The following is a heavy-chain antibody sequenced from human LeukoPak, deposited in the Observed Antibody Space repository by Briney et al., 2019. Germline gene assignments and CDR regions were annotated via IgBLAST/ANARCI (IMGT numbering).Heavy chain of an antibody. CDR3: TTATYYYDSSGYYYEPGWDYFDY. D-gene: IGHD3-22*01. CDR2: IKSKTDGGTT. J-gene: IGHJ4*02. Sequence: PGRSLRLSCAASGFTFSNAWMSWVRQAPGKGLEWVGRIKSKTDGGTTDYAAPVKGRFTISRDDSKNTLYLQMNSLKTEDTAVYYCTTATYYYDSSGYYYEPGWDYFDYWGQGTLVTVSS. V-gene: IGHV3-15*01. CDR1: GFTFSNAW.